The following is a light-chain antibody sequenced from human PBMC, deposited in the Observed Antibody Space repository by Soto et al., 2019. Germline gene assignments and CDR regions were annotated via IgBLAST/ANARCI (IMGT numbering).Light chain of an antibody. J-gene: IGKJ1*01. CDR3: QHYGRSPM. CDR2: ATS. V-gene: IGKV3-20*01. CDR1: QSVTSTY. Sequence: EIVLAQSPGTLSLSPGERATLSCRASQSVTSTYLAWYQQRPGQAPRLLVYATSTRAVGVPDRFTGSGSGTDFTLTIRRLEPEDFAVYYCQHYGRSPMFGQGTKVEIK.